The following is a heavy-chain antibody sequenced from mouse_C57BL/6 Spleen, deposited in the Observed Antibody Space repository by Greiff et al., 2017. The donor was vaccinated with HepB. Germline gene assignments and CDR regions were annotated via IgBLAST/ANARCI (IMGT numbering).Heavy chain of an antibody. CDR1: GFTFSSYG. J-gene: IGHJ2*01. CDR2: ISSGGSYT. V-gene: IGHV5-6*01. Sequence: EVQLVESGGDLVKPGGSLKLSCAASGFTFSSYGMSWVRQTPDKRLEWVATISSGGSYTYYPDSVKGRFTISRDNAKNTLYLQMSSLKSEDTAMYYCARQYGYDVGDYFDYWGQGTTLTVSS. CDR3: ARQYGYDVGDYFDY. D-gene: IGHD2-2*01.